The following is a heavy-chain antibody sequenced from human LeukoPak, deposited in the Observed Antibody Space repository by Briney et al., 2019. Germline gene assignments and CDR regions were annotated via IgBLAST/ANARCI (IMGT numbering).Heavy chain of an antibody. J-gene: IGHJ6*03. CDR2: INHSGST. CDR1: GGSFSGYY. V-gene: IGHV4-34*01. D-gene: IGHD2-21*02. Sequence: SETLSLTCAVYGGSFSGYYWSWIRQPPGKGLEWIGEINHSGSTNYNPSLKSRVTISVDTSKNQFSLKLSSVTAADTAVYYCARGPRVVVTKYYYYMDVWGKGTTVTASS. CDR3: ARGPRVVVTKYYYYMDV.